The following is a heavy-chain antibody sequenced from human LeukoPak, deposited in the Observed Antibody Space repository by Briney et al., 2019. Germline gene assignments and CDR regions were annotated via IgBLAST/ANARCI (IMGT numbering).Heavy chain of an antibody. CDR1: GFTVSSNY. Sequence: PGGSLRLSCAASGFTVSSNYMSWVRQAPGKGLEWVSVIYSGGSTYYADSVKGRFTISRDNSKNTLYLQMNSLRAEDTAVYYCARDTSDRTYYYDSSGYYRDYWGQGTLVTVSS. CDR2: IYSGGST. CDR3: ARDTSDRTYYYDSSGYYRDY. V-gene: IGHV3-66*01. J-gene: IGHJ4*02. D-gene: IGHD3-22*01.